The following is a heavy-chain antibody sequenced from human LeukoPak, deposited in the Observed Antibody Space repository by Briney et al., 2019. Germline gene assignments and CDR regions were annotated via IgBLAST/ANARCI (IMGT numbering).Heavy chain of an antibody. CDR1: GFTFSSYS. CDR3: ATGVGASYGFRYYFDY. J-gene: IGHJ4*02. Sequence: GGSLRLSCAASGFTFSSYSMNWVRQAPGKGLEWVSSISSSSSYIYYADSVKGRFTISRDNAKNSLYLQMNSLRAEDTAVYYCATGVGASYGFRYYFDYWGQGTLVTVSS. V-gene: IGHV3-21*01. D-gene: IGHD5-18*01. CDR2: ISSSSSYI.